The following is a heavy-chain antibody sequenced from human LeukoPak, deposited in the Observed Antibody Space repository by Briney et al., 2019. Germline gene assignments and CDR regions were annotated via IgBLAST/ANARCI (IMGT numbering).Heavy chain of an antibody. Sequence: GGSLRLSCAVSGITLSNYGMSWVRQAPGKGLEWVAGISGTGGSTNYADSVKGRFTISRDNSKNTLYLQMSSLRAEDTAVYYCGPTLGYNYYMDVWGKGTTVTVSS. D-gene: IGHD3-10*01. V-gene: IGHV3-23*01. CDR3: GPTLGYNYYMDV. J-gene: IGHJ6*03. CDR2: ISGTGGST. CDR1: GITLSNYG.